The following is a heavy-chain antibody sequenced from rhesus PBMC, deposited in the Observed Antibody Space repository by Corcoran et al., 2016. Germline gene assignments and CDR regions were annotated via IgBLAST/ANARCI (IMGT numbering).Heavy chain of an antibody. CDR3: ARDWGGPINRFDV. CDR1: GGSISGDY. J-gene: IGHJ5-1*01. Sequence: QVKLQQWGEGLVKPSETLSPTCAVYGGSISGDYWSWIRTPPGEGLEWIGNIDGNSASTTYHPSLKNRVTISKDTSKNQFSLKLSSVTAADTAVYYCARDWGGPINRFDVWGPGVLVTVSS. CDR2: IDGNSAST. V-gene: IGHV4-73*01. D-gene: IGHD3-34*01.